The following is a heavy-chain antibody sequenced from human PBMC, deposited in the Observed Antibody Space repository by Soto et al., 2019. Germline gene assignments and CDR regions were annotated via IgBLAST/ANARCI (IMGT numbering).Heavy chain of an antibody. J-gene: IGHJ1*01. V-gene: IGHV1-3*01. CDR3: AADPDPVEMATQTVQH. Sequence: ASVKVSCKASGYTFTSYAMHWVRQAPGQRLEWMGWINAGNGNTNYAQKFQERVTITRDMSTSTAYMELSSLRSEDTAVYYCAADPDPVEMATQTVQHWGQGTLVTVSS. CDR2: INAGNGNT. CDR1: GYTFTSYA. D-gene: IGHD5-12*01.